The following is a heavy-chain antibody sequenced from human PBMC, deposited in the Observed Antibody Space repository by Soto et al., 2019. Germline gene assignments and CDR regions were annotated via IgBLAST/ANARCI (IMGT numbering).Heavy chain of an antibody. CDR1: GFTFSSYS. CDR2: IGSSSSGI. Sequence: EVQLVESGGGLVQPGGSLRLSCTASGFTFSSYSMNWVRQAPGKGLEWISYIGSSSSGIYYADSVKGRFTVSRDNANYSLYLQMNSLGGDDTAVYYFAREGRADFGPWGQGTLVTVSS. V-gene: IGHV3-48*01. J-gene: IGHJ5*02. CDR3: AREGRADFGP.